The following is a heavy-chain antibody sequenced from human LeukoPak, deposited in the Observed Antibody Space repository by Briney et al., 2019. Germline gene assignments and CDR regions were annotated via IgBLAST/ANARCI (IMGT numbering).Heavy chain of an antibody. CDR1: GGTFSSYA. D-gene: IGHD1-26*01. CDR3: AREVFTRWGAAVYFDY. J-gene: IGHJ4*02. CDR2: IIPLLNIA. V-gene: IGHV1-69*10. Sequence: ASVKVSCKASGGTFSSYAISWVRQAPGQGLEWMGGIIPLLNIANYAQKFQGRVTITADKSTSTAYMEVSSLRSEDTAVYSCAREVFTRWGAAVYFDYWGQGTLVTVSS.